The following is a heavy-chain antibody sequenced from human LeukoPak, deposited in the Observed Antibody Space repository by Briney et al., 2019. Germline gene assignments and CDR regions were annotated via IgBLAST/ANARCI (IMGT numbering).Heavy chain of an antibody. CDR2: ISAYNGNT. V-gene: IGHV1-18*01. D-gene: IGHD3-3*01. J-gene: IGHJ4*02. CDR3: ARDLGFWSGYADFGY. CDR1: GYTFTSYG. Sequence: ASVKVSCKASGYTFTSYGISWVRQAPGQGLEWMGWISAYNGNTNYAQKLQGRVTMTTDTSTSTAYMELRSLRSDDTAVYYCARDLGFWSGYADFGYWGQGTLVTVSS.